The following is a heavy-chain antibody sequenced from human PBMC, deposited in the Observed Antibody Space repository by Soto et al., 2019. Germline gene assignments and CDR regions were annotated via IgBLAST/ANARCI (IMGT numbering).Heavy chain of an antibody. CDR1: CGSISSYY. V-gene: IGHV4-59*01. J-gene: IGHJ5*02. Sequence: PSETISLTCTVSCGSISSYYWSWIRQPPGKGLEWIGYIYYSGSTNYNPSLKSRVTISVDTSKNQFSLKLSSVTAADTAVYYCARAGPGHWFDPWGQGTLVTVSS. CDR3: ARAGPGHWFDP. CDR2: IYYSGST.